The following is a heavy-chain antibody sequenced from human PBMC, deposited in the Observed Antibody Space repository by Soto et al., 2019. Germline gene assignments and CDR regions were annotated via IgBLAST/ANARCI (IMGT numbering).Heavy chain of an antibody. J-gene: IGHJ4*02. CDR1: GGSVSSGSYY. Sequence: SETLSLTCTVSGGSVSSGSYYWSWIRQPPGKGLEWIGYIYYSGSTNYNPSLKSRVTISVDTSKNQFSLKLSSVTAADTAVYYCARDLRYFDYWGQGTLVTVSS. V-gene: IGHV4-61*01. CDR2: IYYSGST. CDR3: ARDLRYFDY.